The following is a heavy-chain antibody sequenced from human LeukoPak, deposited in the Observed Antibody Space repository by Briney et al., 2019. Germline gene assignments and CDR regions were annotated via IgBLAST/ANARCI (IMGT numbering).Heavy chain of an antibody. V-gene: IGHV1-18*01. CDR3: ARDLRSVYYDSSRRNWFDP. D-gene: IGHD3-22*01. CDR1: GYTFTSYG. Sequence: ASVKVSCKASGYTFTSYGISWVRQAPGQGLEWMGWISAYNGNTNYAQKLQGRVTMTTDTSTSTAYMELRSLRSDDTAVYYCARDLRSVYYDSSRRNWFDPWGQGTLVTVSS. J-gene: IGHJ5*02. CDR2: ISAYNGNT.